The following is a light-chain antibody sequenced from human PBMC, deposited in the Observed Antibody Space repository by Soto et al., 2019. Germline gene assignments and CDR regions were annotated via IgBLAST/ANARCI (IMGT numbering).Light chain of an antibody. CDR3: SSYTSSSTWV. CDR2: DVS. Sequence: QSVVSQPGTECVSLGQSITSSCTGTSSDVGGYNYVSWYQQHPGKAPKLMIYDVSNRPSGVSNRFSGSKSGNTASLTISGLQAEDEADYYCSSYTSSSTWVFGTGTKVTVL. CDR1: SSDVGGYNY. J-gene: IGLJ1*01. V-gene: IGLV2-14*01.